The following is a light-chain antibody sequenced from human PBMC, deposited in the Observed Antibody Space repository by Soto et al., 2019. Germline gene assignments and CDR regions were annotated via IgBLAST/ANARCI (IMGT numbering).Light chain of an antibody. Sequence: EIVLTQSPATLSLSPGERATLSCRASQNINRYLAWYHQKPGQPPRLLIYDASTRATGIPARFSGSGSGTDFTLTISSLEPEDFAVYYCQQRSNWPITFGRGTRLEIK. J-gene: IGKJ5*01. CDR2: DAS. CDR1: QNINRY. V-gene: IGKV3-11*01. CDR3: QQRSNWPIT.